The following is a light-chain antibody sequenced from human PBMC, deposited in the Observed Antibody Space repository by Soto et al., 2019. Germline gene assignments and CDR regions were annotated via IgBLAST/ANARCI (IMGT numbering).Light chain of an antibody. J-gene: IGLJ2*01. Sequence: SYELTQPPSVSVAPGRTARITCGGNKIGTKSVHWYQQKPGQAPVLVVFDDSDRPSGIPERFSGSNSGNTATLTISRVEAGDEADYYCQVWDSSTDQNVVFGGGTKVTVL. V-gene: IGLV3-21*02. CDR2: DDS. CDR1: KIGTKS. CDR3: QVWDSSTDQNVV.